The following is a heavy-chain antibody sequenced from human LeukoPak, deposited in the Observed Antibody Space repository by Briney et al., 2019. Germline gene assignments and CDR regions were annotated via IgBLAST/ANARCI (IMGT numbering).Heavy chain of an antibody. CDR2: INWNGGST. J-gene: IGHJ4*02. CDR1: GFTFDDYG. D-gene: IGHD6-13*01. V-gene: IGHV3-20*04. CDR3: ARVAAAGTSGAFDY. Sequence: GGSLRLSCAASGFTFDDYGMSWVRQAPGKGLEWVSGINWNGGSTGYADSVKGRFTISRDNAKNSLYLQMNSLRAEDTALYYCARVAAAGTSGAFDYWGQGTLVTVSS.